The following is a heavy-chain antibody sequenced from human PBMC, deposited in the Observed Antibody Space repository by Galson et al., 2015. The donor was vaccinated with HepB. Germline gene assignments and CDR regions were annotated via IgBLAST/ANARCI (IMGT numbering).Heavy chain of an antibody. Sequence: SVKVSCKASGYTFTSYDINWVRQATGQGLEWMGWMNPNSGNTGYAQKFQGRVTMTRNTSISTAYMELSSLRSEDTAVYYCARGCSSTSCYTWIYYYYGMDVWGQGTTVTVSS. CDR3: ARGCSSTSCYTWIYYYYGMDV. J-gene: IGHJ6*02. CDR1: GYTFTSYD. D-gene: IGHD2-2*02. V-gene: IGHV1-8*01. CDR2: MNPNSGNT.